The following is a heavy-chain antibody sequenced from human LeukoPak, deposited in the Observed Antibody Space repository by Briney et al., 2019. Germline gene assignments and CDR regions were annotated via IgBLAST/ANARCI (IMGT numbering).Heavy chain of an antibody. CDR2: INAGNGNT. CDR1: GYTLTSYA. CDR3: ARGYGDYVWCFDL. V-gene: IGHV1-3*01. D-gene: IGHD4-17*01. J-gene: IGHJ2*01. Sequence: ASVKVSCKASGYTLTSYAMHWVRQSPGQRLEWMGWINAGNGNTKYSQKFQGRVTITRDTSASTAYMELSSLRSEDTAVYYCARGYGDYVWCFDLWGRGTLVTVSS.